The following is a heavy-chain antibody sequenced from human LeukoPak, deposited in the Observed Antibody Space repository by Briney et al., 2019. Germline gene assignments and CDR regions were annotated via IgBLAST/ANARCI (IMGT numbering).Heavy chain of an antibody. CDR1: GFTFSSYS. Sequence: GGSLRLSCAASGFTFSSYSMNWVRQAPGKGLEWVSSISSSSSYIYYADSVKGRFTISRDNAKDSLYLQMNSLRAEDTAVYYCARERHIVVVPAALDVWGQGTTVTVSS. D-gene: IGHD2-2*01. CDR3: ARERHIVVVPAALDV. V-gene: IGHV3-21*01. CDR2: ISSSSSYI. J-gene: IGHJ6*02.